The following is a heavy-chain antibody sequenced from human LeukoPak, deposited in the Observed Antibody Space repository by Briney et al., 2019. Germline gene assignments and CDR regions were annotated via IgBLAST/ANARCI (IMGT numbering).Heavy chain of an antibody. CDR2: ISDSISGGST. V-gene: IGHV3-23*01. J-gene: IGHJ5*02. CDR3: AKDRTGYSYGYFLSP. Sequence: GGSLRLSCAASGFTFNNYAMTWVRQAPGKGLEWVSTISDSISGGSTYYADSVKGRFTISRDNSKNTLYLQMNILRAKDTAVYYCAKDRTGYSYGYFLSPWGQGTLVTVSS. CDR1: GFTFNNYA. D-gene: IGHD5-18*01.